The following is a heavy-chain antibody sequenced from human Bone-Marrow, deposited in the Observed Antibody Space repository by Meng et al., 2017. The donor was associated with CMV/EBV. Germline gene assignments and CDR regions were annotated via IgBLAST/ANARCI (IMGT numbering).Heavy chain of an antibody. V-gene: IGHV3-30-3*01. Sequence: GGSLRLSCAASGFTFSSYEMNWVRQAPGKGLEWVAVISYDGSNKYYADSVKGRFTISRDNSKNTLYLQMNSLRAEDTAVYYCARDIRRRVVVPAHTFDYWGQGTLVTVSS. CDR1: GFTFSSYE. CDR3: ARDIRRRVVVPAHTFDY. J-gene: IGHJ4*02. CDR2: ISYDGSNK. D-gene: IGHD2-2*01.